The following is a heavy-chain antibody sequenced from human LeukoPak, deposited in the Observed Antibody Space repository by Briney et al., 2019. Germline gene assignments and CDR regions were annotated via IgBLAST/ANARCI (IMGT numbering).Heavy chain of an antibody. CDR2: ISGSGDST. D-gene: IGHD1-26*01. J-gene: IGHJ5*02. CDR3: AKAPGATVAP. V-gene: IGHV3-23*01. Sequence: GGSLRLSCAAPGFTFSSYAMSWVRQAPGRGLELVSAISGSGDSTYYADSVKGRFTISRDNSKNTLYLQMNSLRAEDTAVYYCAKAPGATVAPWGQGTLVTVSS. CDR1: GFTFSSYA.